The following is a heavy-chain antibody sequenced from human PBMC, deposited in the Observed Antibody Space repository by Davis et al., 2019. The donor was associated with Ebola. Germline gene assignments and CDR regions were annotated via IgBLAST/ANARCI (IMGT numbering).Heavy chain of an antibody. CDR2: ISSSSSTI. CDR1: GFTFSSYS. Sequence: PGGSLRLSCAASGFTFSSYSMNWVRQAPGKGLEWVSYISSSSSTIYYADSVKGRFTISRDNAKNSLYLQMNSLRDEDTAVYYCAKGTAMIVGVSNWFDPWGQGTLVTVSS. CDR3: AKGTAMIVGVSNWFDP. V-gene: IGHV3-48*02. J-gene: IGHJ5*02. D-gene: IGHD3-22*01.